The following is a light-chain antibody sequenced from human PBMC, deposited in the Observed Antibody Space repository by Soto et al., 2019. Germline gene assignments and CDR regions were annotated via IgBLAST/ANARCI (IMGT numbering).Light chain of an antibody. CDR1: SSNIGNNN. CDR2: KND. J-gene: IGLJ2*01. Sequence: QSVLTQPPSASATPGQRVTISCSGSSSNIGNNNVYWYQQLPGTAPNLLIYKNDQRPSGVPDRFSGSKSGTSASLAISGLRSEDEADYYCSAWDDSLRAVVFGGGTKLTVL. CDR3: SAWDDSLRAVV. V-gene: IGLV1-47*01.